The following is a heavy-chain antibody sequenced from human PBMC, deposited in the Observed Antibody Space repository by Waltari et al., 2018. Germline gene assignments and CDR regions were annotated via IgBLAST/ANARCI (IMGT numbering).Heavy chain of an antibody. J-gene: IGHJ4*02. Sequence: VQLVESGGGWVQPGGSLRLSCATFGFTLSDYEMSWVRQAPGKGLAWVSYIDSSGTGKYYADSVKGRFTISRDNAEKSLYLQMNSLRAEDTAVYYCARDSSSGWYPIGYWGQGTLVTVSS. D-gene: IGHD6-19*01. CDR3: ARDSSSGWYPIGY. CDR1: GFTLSDYE. CDR2: IDSSGTGK. V-gene: IGHV3-48*03.